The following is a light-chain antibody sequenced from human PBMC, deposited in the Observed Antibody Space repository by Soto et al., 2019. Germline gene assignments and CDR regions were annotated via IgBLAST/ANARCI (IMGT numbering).Light chain of an antibody. CDR3: QQYGSSGT. Sequence: EIVMTQSPVTLSVSPGGGATLSCRASQSAGTNLAWYQQQPGQPPRLLIYGASIRATGVPGRFSGSGSGTEFTLTISSLQSEDFAVYYCQQYGSSGTFGQGTKVEIK. CDR2: GAS. J-gene: IGKJ1*01. CDR1: QSAGTN. V-gene: IGKV3-15*01.